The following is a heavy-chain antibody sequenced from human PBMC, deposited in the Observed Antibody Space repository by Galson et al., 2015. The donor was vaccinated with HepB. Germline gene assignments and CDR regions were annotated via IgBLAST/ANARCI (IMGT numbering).Heavy chain of an antibody. J-gene: IGHJ4*02. D-gene: IGHD3-10*01. CDR1: GDSVSSNNAA. Sequence: CAISGDSVSSNNAAWNWLRQSPSRGLEWLGRTFYRSEWYKDYEVSMRSRLTINVDTSKNQFTLQLHSATPEDTAVYYCARDPGDPSWNYFDFWGQGLQVTVSS. CDR3: ARDPGDPSWNYFDF. V-gene: IGHV6-1*01. CDR2: TFYRSEWYK.